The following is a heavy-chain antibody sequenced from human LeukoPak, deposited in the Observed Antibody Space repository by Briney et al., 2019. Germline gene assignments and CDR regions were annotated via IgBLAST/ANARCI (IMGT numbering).Heavy chain of an antibody. CDR1: GLTFTNAW. CDR2: IASKTDGGTT. CDR3: TTGTRGD. J-gene: IGHJ4*02. V-gene: IGHV3-15*04. D-gene: IGHD2-2*01. Sequence: PGGSLRLSCAASGLTFTNAWMNWVRQAPGKGLEWVGRIASKTDGGTTDYAAPVKGRFTISRDDSKNTLFLQMNSLKTEDTAVYYCTTGTRGDCGQGTLVTVSS.